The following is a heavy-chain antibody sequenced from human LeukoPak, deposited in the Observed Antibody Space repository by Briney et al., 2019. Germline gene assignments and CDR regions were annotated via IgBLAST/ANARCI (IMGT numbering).Heavy chain of an antibody. J-gene: IGHJ3*02. CDR3: ARESYYDILTGYSKENAFDI. D-gene: IGHD3-9*01. CDR2: ISSNGGST. Sequence: GGSLRLSCAASGFTFSSYAMHWVRQAPGKGLEYVSAISSNGGSTYYANSVKGRFTISRDNSKNTLYLQMGSLRAEDMAVYYCARESYYDILTGYSKENAFDIWGQRTMVTVSS. V-gene: IGHV3-64*01. CDR1: GFTFSSYA.